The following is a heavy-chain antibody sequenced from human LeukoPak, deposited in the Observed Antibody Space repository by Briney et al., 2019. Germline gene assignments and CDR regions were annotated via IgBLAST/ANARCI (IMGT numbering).Heavy chain of an antibody. J-gene: IGHJ4*02. CDR2: ISSSSSYI. CDR3: ARGGWFGELSYFDY. D-gene: IGHD3-10*01. Sequence: KSGGSLRLSCAASGFTFSSYSMNWVRQAPGKGLEWVSSISSSSSYIYYADSVKGRFTISRDNAKNSLYLQMNSLRSEDTAVYYCARGGWFGELSYFDYWGQGTLVTVSS. V-gene: IGHV3-21*01. CDR1: GFTFSSYS.